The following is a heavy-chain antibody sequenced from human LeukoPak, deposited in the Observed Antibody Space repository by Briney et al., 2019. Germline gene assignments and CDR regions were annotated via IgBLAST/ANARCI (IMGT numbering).Heavy chain of an antibody. J-gene: IGHJ4*02. V-gene: IGHV1-18*01. CDR3: ARDTEYYYDSRGYPPFDY. CDR2: ISAYNGNS. Sequence: GASVKVSCKASGYTFTSYGISWVRQAPGQGLEWMGWISAYNGNSNYVQKLQGRVTMTTDTSTSTAYMELRSVRADDTAVYYCARDTEYYYDSRGYPPFDYWGQGTLVTVSS. CDR1: GYTFTSYG. D-gene: IGHD3-22*01.